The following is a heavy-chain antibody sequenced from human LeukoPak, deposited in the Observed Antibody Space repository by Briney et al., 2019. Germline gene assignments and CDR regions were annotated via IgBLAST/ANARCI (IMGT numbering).Heavy chain of an antibody. Sequence: ASVKVFCKASGYTFTSYGTSWVRQAPGQGLEWMGWISAYNGNTHYAQKLQGRVTMTTDTSTSTAYMELRSLRSDDTAVYYCARDRSPGDFDYWGQGTLVTVSS. CDR3: ARDRSPGDFDY. CDR2: ISAYNGNT. V-gene: IGHV1-18*01. J-gene: IGHJ4*02. CDR1: GYTFTSYG. D-gene: IGHD1-14*01.